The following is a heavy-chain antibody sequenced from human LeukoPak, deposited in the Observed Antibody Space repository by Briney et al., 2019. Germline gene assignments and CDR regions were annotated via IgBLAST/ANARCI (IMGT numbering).Heavy chain of an antibody. V-gene: IGHV4-59*01. CDR1: GGSISSYY. Sequence: SETLSLTCTDSGGSISSYYWSWIRQPPGKGLEWIGYIYYSGSTNYNPSLKSRVTISVDTSKNQFSLKLSSVTAADTAVYYCARAVDTAMVLDYWGQGTLVTVSS. CDR3: ARAVDTAMVLDY. D-gene: IGHD5-18*01. J-gene: IGHJ4*02. CDR2: IYYSGST.